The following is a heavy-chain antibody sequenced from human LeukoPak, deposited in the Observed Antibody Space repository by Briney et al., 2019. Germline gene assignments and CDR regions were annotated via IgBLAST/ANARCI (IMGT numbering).Heavy chain of an antibody. V-gene: IGHV4-31*03. J-gene: IGHJ4*02. Sequence: KPSQTLSLTCTVSGGSISSGAYYWNWIRQHPGTGLEWIGYIHYSGSTLYNPSLKSRVSMSVDTSKNHFSLKLSSVTAADTAVYYCARDYGPYCTSTSCGIDYWGQGTLVTVSS. CDR1: GGSISSGAYY. CDR3: ARDYGPYCTSTSCGIDY. D-gene: IGHD2-2*01. CDR2: IHYSGST.